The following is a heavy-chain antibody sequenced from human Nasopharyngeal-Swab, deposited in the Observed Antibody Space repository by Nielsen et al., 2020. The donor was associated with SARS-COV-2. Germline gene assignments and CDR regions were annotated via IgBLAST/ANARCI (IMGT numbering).Heavy chain of an antibody. CDR2: IYYSGST. CDR1: GGSISSYY. D-gene: IGHD4-17*01. J-gene: IGHJ4*02. Sequence: SETLSLTCTVSGGSISSYYWSWIRQPPGKGLEWIGYIYYSGSTNYNPSLKSRVTISVDTSKNQFSLKLSSVTAADTAVYYCARGRLPGGDYENYWVQGTLVTVSS. CDR3: ARGRLPGGDYENY. V-gene: IGHV4-59*01.